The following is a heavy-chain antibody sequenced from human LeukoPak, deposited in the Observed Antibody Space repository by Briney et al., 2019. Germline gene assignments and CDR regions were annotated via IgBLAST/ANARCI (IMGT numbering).Heavy chain of an antibody. Sequence: GESLKISCKGSRYSFTGYWIAWVRQMPGKGLEWMGIIYPGDPNTRYSPSFQGQVTISADKSISTAYLQWSSLKASDTAMYYCARLGISSGWGEGYFDYWGQGTLVTVSS. J-gene: IGHJ4*02. CDR2: IYPGDPNT. CDR3: ARLGISSGWGEGYFDY. CDR1: RYSFTGYW. D-gene: IGHD6-19*01. V-gene: IGHV5-51*01.